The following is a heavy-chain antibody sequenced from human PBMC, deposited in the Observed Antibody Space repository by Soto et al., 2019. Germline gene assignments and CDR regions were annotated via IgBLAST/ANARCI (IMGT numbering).Heavy chain of an antibody. CDR1: GVSISSGGYY. Sequence: PSETLSLTCTVSGVSISSGGYYWSWIRQHPGKGLEWIGYIYYSGSTYYNPSLKSRVTISVDTSKNQFSLKLSSVTAADTAVYYCARSEVARGSWYNKRHARAIPYYFDYWGQGTLVTVSS. D-gene: IGHD1-20*01. CDR2: IYYSGST. J-gene: IGHJ4*02. CDR3: ARSEVARGSWYNKRHARAIPYYFDY. V-gene: IGHV4-31*03.